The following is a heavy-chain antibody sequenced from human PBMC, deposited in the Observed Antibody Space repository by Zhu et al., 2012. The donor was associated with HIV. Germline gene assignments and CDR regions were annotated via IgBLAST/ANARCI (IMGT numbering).Heavy chain of an antibody. J-gene: IGHJ4*02. CDR1: GGSFSGYY. Sequence: QVQLQQWGAGLLKPSETLSLTCAVYGGSFSGYYWSWTRQPPGKGLEWIGEINHSGSTNYNPSLKSRVTISVDTSKNQFSLKLSSVTAADTAVYYCARQNRIAAAGIPFDYWGQGTLVTVSS. V-gene: IGHV4-34*01. CDR3: ARQNRIAAAGIPFDY. D-gene: IGHD6-13*01. CDR2: INHSGST.